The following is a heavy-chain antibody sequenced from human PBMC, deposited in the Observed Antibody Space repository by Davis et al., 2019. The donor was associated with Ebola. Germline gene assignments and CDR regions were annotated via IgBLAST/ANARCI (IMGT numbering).Heavy chain of an antibody. CDR1: GFTFSGSA. D-gene: IGHD5-18*01. CDR2: IRSKANSYAT. J-gene: IGHJ4*02. Sequence: GESPKISCAASGFTFSGSAMHWVRQASGKGLEWVGRIRSKANSYATAYAASVKGRFTISRDDSKNTAYLQMNSLKTEDTAVYYCTSTVDTADYWGQGTLVTVSS. CDR3: TSTVDTADY. V-gene: IGHV3-73*01.